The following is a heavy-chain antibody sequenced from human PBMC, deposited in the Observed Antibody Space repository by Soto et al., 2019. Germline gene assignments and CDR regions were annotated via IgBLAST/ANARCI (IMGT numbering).Heavy chain of an antibody. D-gene: IGHD5-18*01. CDR3: ATDRFLTTKKVVDTAMVLDY. CDR1: GYTLTELS. V-gene: IGHV1-24*01. CDR2: FDPEDGET. Sequence: ASVKVSCKVSGYTLTELSMHWVRQAPGKGLEWMGGFDPEDGETIYAQKFQGRVTMTEDTSTDTAYMELSSLRSEDTAVYYCATDRFLTTKKVVDTAMVLDYWGQGTLVTVSS. J-gene: IGHJ4*02.